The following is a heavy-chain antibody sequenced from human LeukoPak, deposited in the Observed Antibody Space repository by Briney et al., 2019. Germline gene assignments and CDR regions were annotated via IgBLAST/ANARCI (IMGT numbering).Heavy chain of an antibody. CDR1: GGTFSSYA. J-gene: IGHJ4*02. CDR2: IIPIFGTA. CDR3: ATSLLVATIDFYFDY. Sequence: GASVKVSCKASGGTFSSYAISWVRQAPGQGLEWMEGIIPIFGTANYAQKFQGRVTITADESTSTAYMELSSLRSEDTAVYYCATSLLVATIDFYFDYWGQGTLVTVSS. D-gene: IGHD5-12*01. V-gene: IGHV1-69*01.